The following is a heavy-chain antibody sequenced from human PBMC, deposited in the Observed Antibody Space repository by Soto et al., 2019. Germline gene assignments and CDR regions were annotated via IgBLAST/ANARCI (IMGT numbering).Heavy chain of an antibody. CDR3: AKSGRGITMIVVVRHFDY. Sequence: EVQLLESGGGLVQPGGSLRLSCAASGFTFSSYAMSWVRQAPGKGLEWVSAISGSGGSTYYADSVKGRFTISRDNSKNTLYLQMNSLRAEDTAVYYCAKSGRGITMIVVVRHFDYWGQGTLVTVSS. CDR2: ISGSGGST. CDR1: GFTFSSYA. J-gene: IGHJ4*02. V-gene: IGHV3-23*01. D-gene: IGHD3-22*01.